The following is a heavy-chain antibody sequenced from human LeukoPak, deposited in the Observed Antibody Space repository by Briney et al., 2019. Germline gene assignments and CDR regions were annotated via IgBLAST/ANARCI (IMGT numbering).Heavy chain of an antibody. CDR1: GFTFSSYA. D-gene: IGHD3-10*01. CDR3: GKGPAMVRGNFDP. Sequence: GGSLRLSFATSGFTFSSYAMSWVRQAPGKGLGWVSSISGSGGNTYYAASVKGRFTISRHYSKNTLYLQMNSVRTEETAVYNCGKGPAMVRGNFDPWGQGTLVTVSS. J-gene: IGHJ5*02. CDR2: ISGSGGNT. V-gene: IGHV3-23*01.